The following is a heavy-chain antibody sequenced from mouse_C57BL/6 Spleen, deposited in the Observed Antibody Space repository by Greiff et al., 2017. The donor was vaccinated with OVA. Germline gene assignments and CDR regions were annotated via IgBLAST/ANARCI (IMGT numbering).Heavy chain of an antibody. D-gene: IGHD1-1*01. CDR3: TPYGSSYNYYAMDY. CDR2: IDPENGDT. Sequence: VHVKQSGAELVRPGASVKLSCTASGFNIKDDYMHWVKQRPEQGLEWIGWIDPENGDTEYASKFQGKATITADTSSNTAYLQLSSLTSEDTAVYYCTPYGSSYNYYAMDYWGQGTSVTVSS. CDR1: GFNIKDDY. J-gene: IGHJ4*01. V-gene: IGHV14-4*01.